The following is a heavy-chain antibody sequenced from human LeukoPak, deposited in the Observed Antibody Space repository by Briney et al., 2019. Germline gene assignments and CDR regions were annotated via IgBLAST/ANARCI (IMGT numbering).Heavy chain of an antibody. CDR3: GTLSAEPQQLAYYYYGMDV. Sequence: GGSLRLFCAASGFTFSSYEMNWVRQAPGKGLEWVSYISSSGSTIYYADSVKGRFTISRDNAKNSLYLQMSSLRAEDTAVYYCGTLSAEPQQLAYYYYGMDVWGQGTTVTVSS. J-gene: IGHJ6*02. D-gene: IGHD6-13*01. CDR2: ISSSGSTI. CDR1: GFTFSSYE. V-gene: IGHV3-48*03.